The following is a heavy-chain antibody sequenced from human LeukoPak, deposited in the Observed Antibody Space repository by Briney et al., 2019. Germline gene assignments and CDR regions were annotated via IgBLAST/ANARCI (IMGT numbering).Heavy chain of an antibody. CDR3: AKDLHYGDFTWYFDL. CDR2: ISGIGGST. V-gene: IGHV3-23*01. Sequence: GGSLRLSCAASGFTFSSYAMSWVRQAPGKGLGWVSAISGIGGSTYYADSVKGRFTISRDNSKNTLYLQMNSLRAEDTAVYYCAKDLHYGDFTWYFDLWGRGTLVTVSS. D-gene: IGHD4-17*01. CDR1: GFTFSSYA. J-gene: IGHJ2*01.